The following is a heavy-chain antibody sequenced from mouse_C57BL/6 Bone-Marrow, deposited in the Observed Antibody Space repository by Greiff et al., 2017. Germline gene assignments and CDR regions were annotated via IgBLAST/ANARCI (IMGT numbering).Heavy chain of an antibody. D-gene: IGHD1-1*01. V-gene: IGHV1-50*01. CDR3: ASSRAWFAY. CDR1: GYTFTSYW. J-gene: IGHJ3*01. CDR2: IDTSDSYT. Sequence: QVQLKQPGAELVKPGASVKLSCKASGYTFTSYWMQWVKQRPGQGLEWIGEIDTSDSYTNYNQKFKGKATLTVDTSSSTAYMQLSSLTSEDSAVYYCASSRAWFAYWGQGTLVTVSA.